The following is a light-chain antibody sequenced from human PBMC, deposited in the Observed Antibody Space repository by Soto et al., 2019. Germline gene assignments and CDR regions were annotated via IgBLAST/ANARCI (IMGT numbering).Light chain of an antibody. CDR1: RSNIGRNT. Sequence: QSVLTQPPSASGIPGQTVTISCSGVRSNIGRNTVNWFQHLPGTAPKLLIYSNNHRPSGVPDRFSGSKSGASASLAISGLHSEDEADYYCTTWDEGLNGWVFGGGTKLTVL. V-gene: IGLV1-44*01. CDR2: SNN. J-gene: IGLJ3*02. CDR3: TTWDEGLNGWV.